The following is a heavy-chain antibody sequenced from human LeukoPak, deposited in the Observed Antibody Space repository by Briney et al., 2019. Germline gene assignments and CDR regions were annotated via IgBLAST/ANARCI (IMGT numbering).Heavy chain of an antibody. CDR2: TYPGDSNT. D-gene: IGHD6-19*01. Sequence: GESLKISCKVSGYTFTAYWIGWVLQMPGMGLEWVAITYPGDSNTVYSPSFQGQVTISADTSISTAYLQWNSLRASDTAMYFCVRHPQWSGWSHFDYWGQGTLVTVSP. J-gene: IGHJ4*02. CDR3: VRHPQWSGWSHFDY. CDR1: GYTFTAYW. V-gene: IGHV5-51*01.